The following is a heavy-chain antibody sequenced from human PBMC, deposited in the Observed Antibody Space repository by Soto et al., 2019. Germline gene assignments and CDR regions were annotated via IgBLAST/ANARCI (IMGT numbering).Heavy chain of an antibody. Sequence: LRLSCAASGFTFRNYSMSWVRQAPGKGLEWVSGISTSGGTTHYADSVKGRFTISRDNSKNTLYLQMSSLRAEDTAIYYCTKDRIAVTAPLDYWGQGTLVTVSS. V-gene: IGHV3-23*01. CDR1: GFTFRNYS. CDR3: TKDRIAVTAPLDY. D-gene: IGHD6-19*01. CDR2: ISTSGGTT. J-gene: IGHJ4*02.